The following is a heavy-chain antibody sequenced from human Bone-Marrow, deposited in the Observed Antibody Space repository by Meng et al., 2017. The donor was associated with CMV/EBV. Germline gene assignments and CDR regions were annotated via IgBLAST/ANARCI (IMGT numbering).Heavy chain of an antibody. J-gene: IGHJ6*02. CDR2: IRYDGSNK. CDR1: GGSFSGYY. D-gene: IGHD3-3*01. V-gene: IGHV3-30*02. Sequence: GGSLRLSCAVYGGSFSGYYWSWIRQPPGKGLEWMAFIRYDGSNKYYADSVKGRFTISRDNSKNTLYLQMNSLRAEDTAVYYCAKDYIGYYDFWSGYYTYYYYYGMDVWGQGTTVTVSS. CDR3: AKDYIGYYDFWSGYYTYYYYYGMDV.